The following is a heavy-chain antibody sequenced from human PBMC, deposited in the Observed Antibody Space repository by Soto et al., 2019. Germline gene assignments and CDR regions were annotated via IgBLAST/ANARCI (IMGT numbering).Heavy chain of an antibody. CDR3: ARAVSSSGGWAEYCHN. Sequence: EVQLVESGGGLIQPGGSLRLSCAASGFTVSSNYMGWVRQAPGKGLEYVSVVYSAGNTYYADSVKGRFTISRDSSENTMCLQMNSLRAEDTAVYFCARAVSSSGGWAEYCHNWGQGTLVTVPS. J-gene: IGHJ1*01. D-gene: IGHD6-19*01. CDR1: GFTVSSNY. CDR2: VYSAGNT. V-gene: IGHV3-53*01.